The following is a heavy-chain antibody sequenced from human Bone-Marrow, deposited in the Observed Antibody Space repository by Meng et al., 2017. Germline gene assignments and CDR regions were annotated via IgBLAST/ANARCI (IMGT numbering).Heavy chain of an antibody. CDR1: GFTFSGSA. Sequence: EVLSVAVGGGLLQLGGSLKPSCAPSGFTFSGSAMHWFRQASGKGLEWVGRIRSKANSYATAYAASVKGRFTISRDDSKNTAYLQMNSLKTEDTAVYYCTLTVTTQFDYWGQGTLVTVSS. CDR2: IRSKANSYAT. J-gene: IGHJ4*02. D-gene: IGHD4-17*01. V-gene: IGHV3-73*02. CDR3: TLTVTTQFDY.